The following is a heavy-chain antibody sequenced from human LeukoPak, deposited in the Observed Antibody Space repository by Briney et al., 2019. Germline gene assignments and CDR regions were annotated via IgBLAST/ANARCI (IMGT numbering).Heavy chain of an antibody. CDR1: GFTFSRNG. Sequence: GGSLRLSCAASGFTFSRNGMHWVRQAPGKGLEWVALIYYDGSNKYYVDSVKGRFTISRDNSKNMLYLQMNSLRAEDTAVYYCARDLLYSGSYSWYFDLWGRGIPVTVSS. D-gene: IGHD1-26*01. CDR3: ARDLLYSGSYSWYFDL. CDR2: IYYDGSNK. J-gene: IGHJ2*01. V-gene: IGHV3-33*01.